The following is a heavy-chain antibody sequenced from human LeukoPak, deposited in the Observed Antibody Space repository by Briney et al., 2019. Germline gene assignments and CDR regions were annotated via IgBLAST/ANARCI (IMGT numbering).Heavy chain of an antibody. V-gene: IGHV4-39*01. Sequence: PSETLSLTCTVSGVPISSTSYYWGWIRQPPGKGLEWIGSIYYSGTTHNNPTLKSRVTISVDTSKNQFSLRLSSVTVADTSVYYCARQEAAVHFFPHWGQGTLVTVPS. J-gene: IGHJ1*01. CDR1: GVPISSTSYY. CDR3: ARQEAAVHFFPH. D-gene: IGHD6-13*01. CDR2: IYYSGTT.